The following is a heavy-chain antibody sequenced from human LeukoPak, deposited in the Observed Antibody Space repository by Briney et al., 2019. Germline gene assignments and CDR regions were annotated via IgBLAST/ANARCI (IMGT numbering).Heavy chain of an antibody. V-gene: IGHV4-34*01. Sequence: SGTLSLTCAVYGGSFSGYYWSWIRQPPGKGLEWIGEINHSGSTNYNPSLKSRVTISVDTSKNQFSLKLSSVTAADTAVYYCARRRHTYYYGSGSYVSWFDPWGQGTLVTVSS. CDR3: ARRRHTYYYGSGSYVSWFDP. J-gene: IGHJ5*02. D-gene: IGHD3-10*01. CDR2: INHSGST. CDR1: GGSFSGYY.